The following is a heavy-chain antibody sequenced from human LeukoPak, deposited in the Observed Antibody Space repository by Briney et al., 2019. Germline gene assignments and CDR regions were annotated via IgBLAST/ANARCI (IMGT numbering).Heavy chain of an antibody. D-gene: IGHD2-15*01. Sequence: SEILSLTCAVYGGSFSGYYWSWIRQPPGKGLEWIGEINHSGSTNYNPSLKSRVTISVDTSKNQFSLKLSSVTAADTAVYYCARRGYYSFRGFDPWGQGTLVTVSS. CDR2: INHSGST. CDR3: ARRGYYSFRGFDP. V-gene: IGHV4-34*01. CDR1: GGSFSGYY. J-gene: IGHJ5*02.